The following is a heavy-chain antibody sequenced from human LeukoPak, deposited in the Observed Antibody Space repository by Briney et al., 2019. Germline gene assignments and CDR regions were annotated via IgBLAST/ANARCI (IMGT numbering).Heavy chain of an antibody. V-gene: IGHV3-30*02. Sequence: GGSLRLSCAASGFTFSSYGMHWVRQAPGKGLEWVAFIRYDGSNKYCADSVKGRFTISRDNSKNTLYLQMNSLRAEDTAVYYCAKDLESAYDCSGYYSPFDSWAQGTLVTVSS. CDR3: AKDLESAYDCSGYYSPFDS. CDR2: IRYDGSNK. D-gene: IGHD3-22*01. J-gene: IGHJ4*02. CDR1: GFTFSSYG.